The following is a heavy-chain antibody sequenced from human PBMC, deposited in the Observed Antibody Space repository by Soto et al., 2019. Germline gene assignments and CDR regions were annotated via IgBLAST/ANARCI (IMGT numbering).Heavy chain of an antibody. V-gene: IGHV3-30-3*01. J-gene: IGHJ6*02. CDR2: ISYDGSNK. D-gene: IGHD2-21*02. CDR3: ARGSHIVVVTAISDYYYGMDV. Sequence: QVQLVESGGGVVQPGRSLRLSCAASGFTFSSYAMHWVRQAPGKGLEWVAVISYDGSNKYYADSVKGRFTISRDNSKNTLYLQMNSLRAEDTAVYYCARGSHIVVVTAISDYYYGMDVWSQGTTVTVSS. CDR1: GFTFSSYA.